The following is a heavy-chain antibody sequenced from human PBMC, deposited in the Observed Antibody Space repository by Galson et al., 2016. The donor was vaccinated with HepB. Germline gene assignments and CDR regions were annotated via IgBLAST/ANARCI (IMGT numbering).Heavy chain of an antibody. CDR2: ISTSGSTI. CDR3: AREDTLVRGDIITDAFDI. D-gene: IGHD3-10*01. CDR1: GFTFSNYE. V-gene: IGHV3-48*03. J-gene: IGHJ3*02. Sequence: SLRLSCAASGFTFSNYEMNWVRQAPGKGLEWVSYISTSGSTIYYADSVKGRFTISRDNAKNSLYLQMNSLRAEDTAVYYCAREDTLVRGDIITDAFDIWSQGTLVTVSS.